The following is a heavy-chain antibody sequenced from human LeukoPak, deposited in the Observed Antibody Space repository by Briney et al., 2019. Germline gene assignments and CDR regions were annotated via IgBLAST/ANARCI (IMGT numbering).Heavy chain of an antibody. J-gene: IGHJ3*02. D-gene: IGHD6-13*01. V-gene: IGHV4-61*02. CDR2: IYTSGST. CDR3: ARESSSWYSEWALDI. CDR1: GGSISSGGYY. Sequence: SETLSLTCTVSGGSISSGGYYWSWIRQPAGKGLEWIGRIYTSGSTYYNPSLKSRVTISVDTSKNQFSLKLSSVTAADTAVYYCARESSSWYSEWALDIWGQGTMVTVSS.